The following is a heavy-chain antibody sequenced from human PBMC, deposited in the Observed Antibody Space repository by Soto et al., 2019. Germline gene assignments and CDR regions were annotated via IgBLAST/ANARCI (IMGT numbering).Heavy chain of an antibody. CDR3: AKQLYASGSILFDY. CDR1: GFTFSNYA. J-gene: IGHJ4*02. Sequence: DVQLLESGGGLVQPGGSLRLSCAASGFTFSNYAMSWVRQAPGKGLELVSAISDRGTNTYYADPVTGRFTISRDNSKNTLHLQMTSLRVEHTALYYCAKQLYASGSILFDYWGQGTLVTVSS. D-gene: IGHD6-19*01. V-gene: IGHV3-23*01. CDR2: ISDRGTNT.